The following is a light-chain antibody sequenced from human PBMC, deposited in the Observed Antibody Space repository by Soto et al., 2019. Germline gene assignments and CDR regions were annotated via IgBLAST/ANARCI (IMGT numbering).Light chain of an antibody. J-gene: IGKJ5*01. CDR3: QQYSGLPPLT. CDR1: QNITNN. CDR2: HAS. V-gene: IGKV1-33*01. Sequence: DIQMTQSPCSLSASIGDRVTITCQASQNITNNLSWYQQKPGKAPNLLIYHASKLAKGVTSRFSGSGSGTDFSFIITSLQREDLATYYCQQYSGLPPLTFGQGTRLEIK.